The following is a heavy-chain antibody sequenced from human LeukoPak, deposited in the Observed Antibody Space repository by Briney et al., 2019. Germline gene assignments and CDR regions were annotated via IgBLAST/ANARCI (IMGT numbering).Heavy chain of an antibody. CDR2: INPSGGRA. Sequence: ASVMVSCKASGYTFTGYYMHWVRQAPGQGLEWMGIINPSGGRASYAQKFQGRVTMTRDMSTSTVYMELSSLRSEDTAVYYCARNGVVVIEGYYHYYMDVWGKGTTVTVSS. CDR3: ARNGVVVIEGYYHYYMDV. J-gene: IGHJ6*03. CDR1: GYTFTGYY. D-gene: IGHD3-22*01. V-gene: IGHV1-46*01.